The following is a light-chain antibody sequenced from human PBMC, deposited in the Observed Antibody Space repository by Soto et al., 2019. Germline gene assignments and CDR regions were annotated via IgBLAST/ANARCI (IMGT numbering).Light chain of an antibody. CDR3: QQYDSNPLT. J-gene: IGKJ4*01. CDR1: QGIDNW. CDR2: AAS. V-gene: IGKV1D-16*01. Sequence: DIQMTQSPSSLSASVGERITITCRASQGIDNWLAWYQQKPGKAPKSLIYAASNLQSGVPSRFSGTGSGTDFTLTISSLQPEDFATYFCQQYDSNPLTFGGGTKVEMK.